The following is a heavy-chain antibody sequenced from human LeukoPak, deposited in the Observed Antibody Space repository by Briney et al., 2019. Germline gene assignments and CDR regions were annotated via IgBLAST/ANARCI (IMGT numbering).Heavy chain of an antibody. Sequence: PSETLSLTCTVSGGSIISSSYYWGWIRQPPGKGLGWIGSIYYSGSTYYNPSLKSRVTISVDTSKNQFSLKLSSVTAADTAVYYCARSIAVAHFDYWGQGTLVTVSS. CDR1: GGSIISSSYY. D-gene: IGHD6-19*01. V-gene: IGHV4-39*07. CDR2: IYYSGST. J-gene: IGHJ4*02. CDR3: ARSIAVAHFDY.